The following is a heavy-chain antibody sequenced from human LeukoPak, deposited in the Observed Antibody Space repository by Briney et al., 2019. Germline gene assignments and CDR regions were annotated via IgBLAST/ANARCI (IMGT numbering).Heavy chain of an antibody. CDR3: TRDYDRDQREGTT. Sequence: PGGSLRLSCAASGFTFSSYTMSWVRQAPGKGLEWVASIKQDGSQRYYVDSVEGRFTISRDNSKNSLYLQTNSLSAEDTAVYYCTRDYDRDQREGTTWGQGTLVTVSS. V-gene: IGHV3-7*03. D-gene: IGHD2-2*01. J-gene: IGHJ5*02. CDR2: IKQDGSQR. CDR1: GFTFSSYT.